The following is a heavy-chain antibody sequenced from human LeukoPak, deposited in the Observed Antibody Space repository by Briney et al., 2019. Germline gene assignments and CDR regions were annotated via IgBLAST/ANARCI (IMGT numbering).Heavy chain of an antibody. J-gene: IGHJ4*02. Sequence: GSLRLSCAASGFTFSSYAMHWVRQAPGKGLEWVAVISYDGSNKYYADSVKGRFTISRDNSKNTLYLQMNSLRAEDTAVYYCAKDAYSSACDYWGQGTLVTVSS. CDR3: AKDAYSSACDY. V-gene: IGHV3-30-3*01. CDR1: GFTFSSYA. CDR2: ISYDGSNK. D-gene: IGHD6-19*01.